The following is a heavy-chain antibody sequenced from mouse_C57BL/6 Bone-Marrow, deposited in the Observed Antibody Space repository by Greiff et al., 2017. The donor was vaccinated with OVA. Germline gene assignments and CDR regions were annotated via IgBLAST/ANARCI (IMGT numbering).Heavy chain of an antibody. CDR3: TYYYGSSYWYFDV. CDR1: GYTFTSYW. J-gene: IGHJ1*03. D-gene: IGHD1-1*01. CDR2: IYPGNSDT. Sequence: VQLQQSGTVLARPGASVKMSCKTSGYTFTSYWMHWVKQRPGQGLEWIGAIYPGNSDTSYNQKFKGKAKLTAVTSASTAYMELSSLTNEDSAVYYCTYYYGSSYWYFDVWGTGTTVTVSS. V-gene: IGHV1-5*01.